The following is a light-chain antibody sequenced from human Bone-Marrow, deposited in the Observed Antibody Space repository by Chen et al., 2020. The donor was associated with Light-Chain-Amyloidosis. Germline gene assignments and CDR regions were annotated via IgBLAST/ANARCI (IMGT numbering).Light chain of an antibody. J-gene: IGLJ3*02. CDR2: GTM. V-gene: IGLV1-40*01. CDR3: QSYDNSLSGWV. Sequence: QSVLTQPPSVSGPPGQRVTIPCTGSNSNIGAPYDVLWYQQLPGAAPKLLIYGTMNRPSRVPDRFSGSKSGTSASLAITGLQAEDEADYYCQSYDNSLSGWVFGGGTKLTVL. CDR1: NSNIGAPYD.